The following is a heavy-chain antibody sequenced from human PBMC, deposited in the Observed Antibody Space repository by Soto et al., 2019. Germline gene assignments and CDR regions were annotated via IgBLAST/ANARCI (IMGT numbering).Heavy chain of an antibody. CDR1: GFTFSNFW. Sequence: EVQLVESGGGLIQPGTSLRLSCAASGFTFSNFWMHWVRQAPGKGLVWVARINSDGSSTSYADSVKGRFTISRDNAKSTLYVQMNSLRAEDTAVYYCARDLRYCSGGTCYLYYYGMDVWGPGTTVTVSS. D-gene: IGHD2-15*01. CDR3: ARDLRYCSGGTCYLYYYGMDV. V-gene: IGHV3-74*01. J-gene: IGHJ6*02. CDR2: INSDGSST.